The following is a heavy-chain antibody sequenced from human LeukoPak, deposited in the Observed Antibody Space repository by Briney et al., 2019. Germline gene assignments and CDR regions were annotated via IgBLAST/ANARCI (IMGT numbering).Heavy chain of an antibody. CDR2: IYYSGST. J-gene: IGHJ4*02. D-gene: IGHD2-15*01. V-gene: IGHV4-39*07. CDR3: ARTPNSNIVVVVAAKYYFDY. Sequence: SETLSLTCTVSGGSISSSSYYWGWIRQPPGTGLEWIGSIYYSGSTYYNPSLKSRVTISVDTSKNQFSLKLSSVTAADTAVYYCARTPNSNIVVVVAAKYYFDYWGQGTLVTVSS. CDR1: GGSISSSSYY.